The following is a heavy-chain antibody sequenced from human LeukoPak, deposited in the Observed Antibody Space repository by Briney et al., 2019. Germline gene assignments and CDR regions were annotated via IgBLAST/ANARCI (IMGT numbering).Heavy chain of an antibody. CDR1: GFTFSSYS. CDR2: IRYDGSNK. J-gene: IGHJ6*03. V-gene: IGHV3-30*02. Sequence: GGSLRLSCTASGFTFSSYSMHWVRQTPGKGLEWVAFIRYDGSNKYYADSVKGRFTISRDNSKNTLYLQMNSLRAEDTAVYYCAKGLVGATTSYYYMDVWGKGTTVTVSS. CDR3: AKGLVGATTSYYYMDV. D-gene: IGHD1-26*01.